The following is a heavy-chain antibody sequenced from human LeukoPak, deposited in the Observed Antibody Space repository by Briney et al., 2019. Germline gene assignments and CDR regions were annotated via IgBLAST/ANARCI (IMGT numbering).Heavy chain of an antibody. CDR1: GFTFSSYW. CDR3: ARDREHDFWSGYYYYYYMGV. Sequence: GGSLRLSCAASGFTFSSYWMSWVRQAPGKGLEWVANIKQDGSEKYYVDSVKGRFTISRDNAKNSLYLQMNSLRAEDTAAYYCARDREHDFWSGYYYYYYMGVWGKGTTVTVSS. V-gene: IGHV3-7*01. D-gene: IGHD3-3*01. CDR2: IKQDGSEK. J-gene: IGHJ6*03.